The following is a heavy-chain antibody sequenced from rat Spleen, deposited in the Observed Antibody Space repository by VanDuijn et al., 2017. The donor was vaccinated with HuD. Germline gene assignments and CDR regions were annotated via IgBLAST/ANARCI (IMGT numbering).Heavy chain of an antibody. CDR2: ISSGGST. CDR3: TRDHSYRDSYYPGGFAY. CDR1: GFSLTSNA. Sequence: QVQLKESGPGLVQPSQTLSLNCTVSGFSLTSNAVNWVRQPPGKGLEWIATISSGGSTYYNSALKSRLSISRDTSKSQVLLKMNSLKTEDTGNYFWTRDHSYRDSYYPGGFAYWGQGTLVTVSS. J-gene: IGHJ3*01. D-gene: IGHD1-12*02. V-gene: IGHV2S12*01.